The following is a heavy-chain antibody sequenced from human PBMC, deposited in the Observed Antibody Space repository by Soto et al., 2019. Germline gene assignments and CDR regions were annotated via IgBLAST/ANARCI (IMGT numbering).Heavy chain of an antibody. Sequence: SETLSLTCTVSGGSISSGGYYWSWIRQHPGKGLEWIGYICYSGSTYYNPSLTSRLTISVDTSKNQFSLKLSSVTAADTAVSYCPMEFGAPTGFDPAGQGTLSTV. CDR2: ICYSGST. V-gene: IGHV4-31*03. J-gene: IGHJ5*02. D-gene: IGHD3-10*01. CDR3: PMEFGAPTGFDP. CDR1: GGSISSGGYY.